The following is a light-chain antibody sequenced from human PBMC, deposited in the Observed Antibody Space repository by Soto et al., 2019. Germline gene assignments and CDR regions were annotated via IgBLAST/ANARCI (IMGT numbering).Light chain of an antibody. J-gene: IGKJ4*01. CDR1: QSISSD. CDR3: QQSYSNPIT. CDR2: AAS. Sequence: DIQMTQSPSSLSASVGDRVTITCRASQSISSDLNWYQQKPGKAPKLLIYAASSLQSGVPSRFSGSGSGTDFTLTISSLQPEDFATYYCQQSYSNPITFGGGTKVDIK. V-gene: IGKV1-39*01.